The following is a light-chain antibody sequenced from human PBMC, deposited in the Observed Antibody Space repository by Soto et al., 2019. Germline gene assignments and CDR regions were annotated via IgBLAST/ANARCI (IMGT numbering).Light chain of an antibody. V-gene: IGKV1-39*01. CDR1: QSISTH. CDR3: QQSFSTLMWT. Sequence: DIQMTQSPSSLSASVGDRVTITCRASQSISTHLNWYQQKPGKAPNVLIYAASSLQSGVPPRFSGSGSGTDFTLTISSLQPEAFATYYCQQSFSTLMWTFGQGTKVEIK. J-gene: IGKJ1*01. CDR2: AAS.